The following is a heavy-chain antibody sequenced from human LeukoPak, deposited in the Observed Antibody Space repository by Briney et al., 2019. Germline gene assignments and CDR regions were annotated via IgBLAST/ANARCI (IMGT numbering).Heavy chain of an antibody. CDR3: ARDPGYSSPLEN. Sequence: ASVKVSCKASGYTFTSYYMHWVRQAPGQGLEWMGWINPNSGGTNYAQKFQGRVTMTRDTSISTAYMELSRLRSDDTAVYYCARDPGYSSPLENWGQGTLVIVSS. V-gene: IGHV1-2*02. J-gene: IGHJ1*01. CDR1: GYTFTSYY. CDR2: INPNSGGT. D-gene: IGHD6-13*01.